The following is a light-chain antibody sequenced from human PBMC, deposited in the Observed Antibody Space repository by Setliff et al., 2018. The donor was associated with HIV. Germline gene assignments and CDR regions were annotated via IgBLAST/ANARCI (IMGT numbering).Light chain of an antibody. CDR3: QQYGSSPRT. CDR1: QSVNRGY. V-gene: IGKV3-20*01. J-gene: IGKJ1*01. Sequence: EIVLTQSPGTLSLSPGERATLSCRASQSVNRGYLAWYQHKPGQAPRLLIYAASSRATGTPDRFSGSGSGTDFTLTISRLEPEDFAVYYCQQYGSSPRTFGQGTKVDIK. CDR2: AAS.